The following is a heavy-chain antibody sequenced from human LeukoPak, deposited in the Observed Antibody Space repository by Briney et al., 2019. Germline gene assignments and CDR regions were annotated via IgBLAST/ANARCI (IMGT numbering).Heavy chain of an antibody. CDR2: ISWNSGSI. CDR1: GFTFDDYA. CDR3: AKTPVRYSSGWYYFDY. J-gene: IGHJ4*02. V-gene: IGHV3-9*03. D-gene: IGHD6-19*01. Sequence: GGSLRLSCAASGFTFDDYAMHWVRQPPGKGLEWVSGISWNSGSIGHADSVKGRFTISRDNAKHSLYLQMNSLRAEDMALYYCAKTPVRYSSGWYYFDYWGQGTLVTVSS.